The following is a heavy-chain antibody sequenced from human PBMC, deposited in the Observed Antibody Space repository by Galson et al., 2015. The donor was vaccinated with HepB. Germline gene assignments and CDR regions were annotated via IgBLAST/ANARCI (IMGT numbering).Heavy chain of an antibody. Sequence: SLRLSCAASGFTFSNAWMSWVRQAPGKGLEWVGRIKSKTDGGTTDYAAPVKGRFTISRDDSKNTLYLQMNSLKTEDTAVYYCTTDFLVVAAKDWGQGTLVTVSS. V-gene: IGHV3-15*01. CDR2: IKSKTDGGTT. CDR3: TTDFLVVAAKD. J-gene: IGHJ4*02. CDR1: GFTFSNAW. D-gene: IGHD2-15*01.